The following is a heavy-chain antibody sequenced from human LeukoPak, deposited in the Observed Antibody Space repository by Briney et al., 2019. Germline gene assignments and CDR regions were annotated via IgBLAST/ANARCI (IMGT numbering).Heavy chain of an antibody. CDR3: ARHRDRGRVGASPWSDY. CDR2: IYPGDSDT. Sequence: GEALEISCKGSGYHFTSYWIGWVRQVPGKGLEWIGIIYPGDSDTRYSPSCQGQVTISADKSISTTYLQWSSLKASDTAMYYCARHRDRGRVGASPWSDYWGQGTLVTVSS. D-gene: IGHD1-26*01. J-gene: IGHJ4*02. CDR1: GYHFTSYW. V-gene: IGHV5-51*01.